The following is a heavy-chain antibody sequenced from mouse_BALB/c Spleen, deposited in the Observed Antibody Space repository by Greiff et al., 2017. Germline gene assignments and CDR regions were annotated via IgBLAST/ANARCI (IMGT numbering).Heavy chain of an antibody. D-gene: IGHD4-1*01. CDR3: ARNWDYWYFDV. J-gene: IGHJ1*01. CDR1: GFSLTSYG. CDR2: IWSGGST. V-gene: IGHV2-2*02. Sequence: VKLMESGPGLVQPSQSLSITCTVSGFSLTSYGVHWVRQSPGKGLEWLGVIWSGGSTDYNAAFISRLSISKDNSKSQVFFKMNSLQANDTAIYYCARNWDYWYFDVWGAGTTVTVSS.